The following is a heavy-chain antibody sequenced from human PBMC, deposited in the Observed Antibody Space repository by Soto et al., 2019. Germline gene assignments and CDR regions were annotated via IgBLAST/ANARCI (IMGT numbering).Heavy chain of an antibody. J-gene: IGHJ3*02. V-gene: IGHV4-34*01. D-gene: IGHD3-22*01. CDR2: INHSGST. CDR3: ASHRRGSGYYFNDAFDI. Sequence: SETLSLTCAVYGGSFSGYYWSWIRQPPGKGLEWIGEINHSGSTNYNPSLKSRVTISVDTSKNQFSLKLSSVTAADTAVYYCASHRRGSGYYFNDAFDIWGQGTMVTVSS. CDR1: GGSFSGYY.